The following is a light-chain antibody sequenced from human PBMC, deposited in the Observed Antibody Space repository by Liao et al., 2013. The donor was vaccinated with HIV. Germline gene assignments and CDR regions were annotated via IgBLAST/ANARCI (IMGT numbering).Light chain of an antibody. CDR1: NIGSKS. CDR3: QVWDSNSDHPYV. Sequence: SYVLTQPPSVSVAPGKTARITCGRNNIGSKSVHWYQQKPGQAPVVVIYYDSDRPSGIPERFSGSNSGNMATLTISRVEAGDEADYYCQVWDSNSDHPYVFGTGTKVTVL. J-gene: IGLJ1*01. CDR2: YDS. V-gene: IGLV3-21*01.